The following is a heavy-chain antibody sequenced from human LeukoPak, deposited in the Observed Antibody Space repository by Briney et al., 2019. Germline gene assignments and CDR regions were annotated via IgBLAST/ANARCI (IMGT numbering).Heavy chain of an antibody. V-gene: IGHV3-21*01. J-gene: IGHJ4*02. CDR3: AKGVVVPADPFDY. D-gene: IGHD2-2*01. CDR2: ISSSSSYI. Sequence: GGSLRLSCAASGFTCGSYSMNWVRQAPGKGLEWVSSISSSSSYIYYADSVKGRFTISRDNAKNSLYLQMNSLRAEDTAVYYCAKGVVVPADPFDYWGQGTLVTVSS. CDR1: GFTCGSYS.